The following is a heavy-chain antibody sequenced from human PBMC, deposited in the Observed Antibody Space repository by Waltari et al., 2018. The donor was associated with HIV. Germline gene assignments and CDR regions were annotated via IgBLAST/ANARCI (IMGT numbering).Heavy chain of an antibody. D-gene: IGHD4-4*01. CDR2: INGGGST. J-gene: IGHJ2*01. CDR3: ARAGDSNFGYWCFNL. Sequence: EVQLVESGGGLIQPGGSLRLSCAASGFTVSSNYMSWVRQAPGKGLGWVSVINGGGSTYYADSVKGRFTISRDNSKNTVFLQMNSLRADDTAVYYCARAGDSNFGYWCFNLWGRGTLLTVSS. CDR1: GFTVSSNY. V-gene: IGHV3-53*01.